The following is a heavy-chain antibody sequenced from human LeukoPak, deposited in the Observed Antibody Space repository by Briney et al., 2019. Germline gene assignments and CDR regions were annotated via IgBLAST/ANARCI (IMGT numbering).Heavy chain of an antibody. J-gene: IGHJ4*02. D-gene: IGHD1-7*01. V-gene: IGHV3-21*01. CDR3: ARALGTHDLVGGGALDFDY. CDR2: ISSSSSYI. Sequence: GGSLRLSCAASGFTFSSYSMNWVRQAPGKGLEWVSSISSSSSYIYYADSVKGRFTISRDNAKNSLYLQMNSLRAEDTAVYYCARALGTHDLVGGGALDFDYWGQGTLVTVSS. CDR1: GFTFSSYS.